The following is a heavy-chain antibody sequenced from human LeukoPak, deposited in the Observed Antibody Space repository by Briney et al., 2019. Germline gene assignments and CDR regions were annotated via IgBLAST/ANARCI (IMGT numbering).Heavy chain of an antibody. V-gene: IGHV1-2*02. J-gene: IGHJ4*02. CDR1: GYSFTSYY. D-gene: IGHD6-13*01. Sequence: ASVKVSCKTSGYSFTSYYTHWVRQAPGQGLEWMGWINPSSGGTEYAQKFQGRVTMTGDTSISTAYMELSRLRSDDTAVYYCARDRGSSWYVDYWGQGTLVTVSS. CDR2: INPSSGGT. CDR3: ARDRGSSWYVDY.